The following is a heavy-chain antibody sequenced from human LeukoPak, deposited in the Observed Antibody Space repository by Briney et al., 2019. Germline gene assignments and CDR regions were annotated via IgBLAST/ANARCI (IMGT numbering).Heavy chain of an antibody. V-gene: IGHV4-30-2*01. CDR2: IYHSGST. CDR3: ARVPTMIHSIPSDDAFDI. D-gene: IGHD3-22*01. J-gene: IGHJ3*02. Sequence: SQTLSLTCAVSGGSISSGGYSWSWIRQPPGKGLEWIGYIYHSGSTYYNPSLKSRVTISVDRSKNQFSLKLSSVTAADTAVYYCARVPTMIHSIPSDDAFDIWGQGTMVTVSS. CDR1: GGSISSGGYS.